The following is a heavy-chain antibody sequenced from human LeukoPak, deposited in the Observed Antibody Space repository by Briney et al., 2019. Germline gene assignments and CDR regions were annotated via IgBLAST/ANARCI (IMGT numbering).Heavy chain of an antibody. V-gene: IGHV3-23*01. CDR3: AKDWEEYCSGGSCYYNAEYFQH. Sequence: PGGSLRLSCAASGFTFSNCGMSWVRQTPGRGWEWVSAISGSGDSTYYADSVKGRFTISRDNSKNTLYLQMNSLRAEDTAVYYCAKDWEEYCSGGSCYYNAEYFQHWGQGTLVTVSS. CDR1: GFTFSNCG. CDR2: ISGSGDST. D-gene: IGHD2-15*01. J-gene: IGHJ1*01.